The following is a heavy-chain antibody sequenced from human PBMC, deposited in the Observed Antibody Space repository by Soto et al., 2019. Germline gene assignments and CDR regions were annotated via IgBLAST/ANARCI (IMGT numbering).Heavy chain of an antibody. CDR2: IRSKPNNYAT. V-gene: IGHV3-73*02. CDR1: GFNLSGST. J-gene: IGHJ6*02. Sequence: EVQLVESGGGLVQPGGSLKLSCVASGFNLSGSTMYWVRQASGKGLEWVGRIRSKPNNYATAYAASVKGRFTISRXXSKNTAYLQRNSLKTEDTAVYYCTRPGYSSDDVDVWGQGTTVTVSS. CDR3: TRPGYSSDDVDV. D-gene: IGHD1-26*01.